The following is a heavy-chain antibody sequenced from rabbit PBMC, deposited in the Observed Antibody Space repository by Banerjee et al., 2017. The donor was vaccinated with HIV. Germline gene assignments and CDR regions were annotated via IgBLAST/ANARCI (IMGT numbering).Heavy chain of an antibody. CDR3: ARDLVGVIGWNFYL. CDR2: IDASTGKP. J-gene: IGHJ4*01. D-gene: IGHD2-1*01. V-gene: IGHV1S40*01. CDR1: GLDVTSRYW. Sequence: QSLEESGGDLVKPGASLTLTCTASGLDVTSRYWICWVRQAPGRGLEWIACIDASTGKPVSASWASGRFTISRTSSTTVTLRMTSLTAADRATYFCARDLVGVIGWNFYLWGQGTLVTVS.